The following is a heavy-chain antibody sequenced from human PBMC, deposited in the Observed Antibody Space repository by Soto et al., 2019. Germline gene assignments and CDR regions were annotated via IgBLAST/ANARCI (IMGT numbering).Heavy chain of an antibody. D-gene: IGHD1-1*01. CDR3: ATGRGGPERLGRVCFDY. Sequence: QLQLQESGPGLVKPSETLSLTCTVAGDSITSSPYSWGWIRQPPGKGLEGLGTIYYGGSTYYNPSLKSRVTISADTSTNQFSLKLISVTAADTAVYYCATGRGGPERLGRVCFDYWCQGTLVTVSS. CDR2: IYYGGST. V-gene: IGHV4-39*01. J-gene: IGHJ4*02. CDR1: GDSITSSPYS.